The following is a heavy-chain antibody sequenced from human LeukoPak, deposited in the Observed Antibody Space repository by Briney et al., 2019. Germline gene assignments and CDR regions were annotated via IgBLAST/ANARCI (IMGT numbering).Heavy chain of an antibody. CDR1: GGSISSSSYY. D-gene: IGHD6-19*01. V-gene: IGHV4-39*07. CDR2: IYYSGST. CDR3: ARLHSGWAYYYYYYMDV. J-gene: IGHJ6*03. Sequence: SETLSLTCTVSGGSISSSSYYWGWIRQPPGKGLEWIGSIYYSGSTYYNPSLKSRVTISVDTSKNQFSLKLSSVTAADTAVYYCARLHSGWAYYYYYYMDVWGKGTTVTVSS.